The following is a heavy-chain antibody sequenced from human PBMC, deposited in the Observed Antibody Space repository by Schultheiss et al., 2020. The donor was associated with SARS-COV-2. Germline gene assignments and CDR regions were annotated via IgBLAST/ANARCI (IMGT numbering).Heavy chain of an antibody. J-gene: IGHJ4*02. CDR1: GYTFTSHW. Sequence: GESLKISCKGSGYTFTSHWIGWVRQMPGKGLEWMGIIYPGDSDTKYSPSFQGQVTISADKSISTAYLQWSSLKASDTAMYYCARYGNWNARYFDYWGQGTLVTVSS. CDR3: ARYGNWNARYFDY. V-gene: IGHV5-51*01. CDR2: IYPGDSDT. D-gene: IGHD1-1*01.